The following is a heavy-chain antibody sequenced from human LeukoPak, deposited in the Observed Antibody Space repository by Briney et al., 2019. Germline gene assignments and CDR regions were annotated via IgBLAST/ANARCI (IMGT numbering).Heavy chain of an antibody. V-gene: IGHV4-39*01. CDR1: GGSISSSSYY. D-gene: IGHD3-10*01. Sequence: SETLSLTCTVSGGSISSSSYYWGWIRQPPGKGLEWIGSIYYSGSTYYSPSLKSRVTISVDTSKNQFSLKLSSVTAADTAVYYCASITMVREGYWGQGALVTVSS. J-gene: IGHJ4*02. CDR2: IYYSGST. CDR3: ASITMVREGY.